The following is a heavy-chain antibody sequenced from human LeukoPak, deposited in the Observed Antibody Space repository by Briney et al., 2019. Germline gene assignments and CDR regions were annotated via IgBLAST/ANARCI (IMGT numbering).Heavy chain of an antibody. V-gene: IGHV3-30*03. CDR3: ARDRAYCGGDCYPDY. Sequence: GGSLRLSCAASGFSFSAYGMNWVRQAPGKGLEWVAVISYDGSNKYYADSVKGRFTISRDNSKNTLYLQMNSLRAEDTAVYYCARDRAYCGGDCYPDYWSQGTLVTVSS. CDR1: GFSFSAYG. CDR2: ISYDGSNK. J-gene: IGHJ4*02. D-gene: IGHD2-21*02.